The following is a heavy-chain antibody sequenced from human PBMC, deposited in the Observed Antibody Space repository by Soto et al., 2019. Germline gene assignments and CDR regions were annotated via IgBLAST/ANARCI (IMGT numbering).Heavy chain of an antibody. J-gene: IGHJ4*02. CDR1: GVSLSTSGEG. CDR3: AHRQRTVVVGAPFDL. V-gene: IGHV2-5*02. CDR2: IYWDDDK. D-gene: IGHD2-15*01. Sequence: QITLRESGPTLVQPTQTLTLTCTLSGVSLSTSGEGVGWIRQPPGKALEWLALIYWDDDKRFSPSLKSRLAITRDISKNRVVMTMTDMAPEDTAIYYCAHRQRTVVVGAPFDLWGQGSQVTVSS.